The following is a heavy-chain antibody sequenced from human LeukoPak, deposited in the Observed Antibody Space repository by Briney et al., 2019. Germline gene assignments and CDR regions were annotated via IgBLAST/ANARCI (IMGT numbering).Heavy chain of an antibody. V-gene: IGHV3-23*01. CDR1: GFTFSSYA. D-gene: IGHD1-14*01. Sequence: PGGSLRLSCAASGFTFSSYAMSWVRQAPGKGLEWVSAISGSGGSTYYADSVKGRFTISRDNSKNTLYLQMNSLRAEDTAVYYCAKDNLPGGDYYYGMDVWGQGTTVTVSS. CDR3: AKDNLPGGDYYYGMDV. J-gene: IGHJ6*02. CDR2: ISGSGGST.